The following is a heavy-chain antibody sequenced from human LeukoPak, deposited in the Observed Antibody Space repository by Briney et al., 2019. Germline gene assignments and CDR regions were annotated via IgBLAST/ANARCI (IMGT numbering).Heavy chain of an antibody. CDR2: FDPEDGET. Sequence: GASVKVSCKVSGYTLTELSMHWVRQAPGKGLEWMGGFDPEDGETIYAQKFQGRVTMTEDTSTDTAYMELSSLRSEDTAVYYCATAGRWFGEQQTNYWGQGTLVTVSS. CDR1: GYTLTELS. D-gene: IGHD3-10*01. CDR3: ATAGRWFGEQQTNY. V-gene: IGHV1-24*01. J-gene: IGHJ4*02.